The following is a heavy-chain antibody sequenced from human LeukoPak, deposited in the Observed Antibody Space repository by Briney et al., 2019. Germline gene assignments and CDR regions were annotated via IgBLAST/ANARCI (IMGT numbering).Heavy chain of an antibody. J-gene: IGHJ4*02. CDR1: GFSFSGHW. Sequence: GGSLRLSCIASGFSFSGHWMHWARQLPGKGLVWVSRISPTGSTTSYADSVKGRFTVSRDNAKNTLYLQVNNLRAEDTAVYYCARGPNSNWSGLDFWGQGTLLTVSS. CDR3: ARGPNSNWSGLDF. D-gene: IGHD6-6*01. V-gene: IGHV3-74*01. CDR2: ISPTGSTT.